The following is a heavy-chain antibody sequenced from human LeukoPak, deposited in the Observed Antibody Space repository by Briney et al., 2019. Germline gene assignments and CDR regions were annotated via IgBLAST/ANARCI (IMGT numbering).Heavy chain of an antibody. J-gene: IGHJ3*02. CDR3: ARVDVVGAAHDAFDI. V-gene: IGHV3-20*01. CDR1: GFTFDDYG. CDR2: INWNGGST. Sequence: PGGSLRLSCAASGFTFDDYGMSWVRQAPGKGLEWVSGINWNGGSTGYADSVKGRFTISRDNAKNSLYLQMNSLRAEDTALYHCARVDVVGAAHDAFDIWGQGTMVTVSS. D-gene: IGHD1-26*01.